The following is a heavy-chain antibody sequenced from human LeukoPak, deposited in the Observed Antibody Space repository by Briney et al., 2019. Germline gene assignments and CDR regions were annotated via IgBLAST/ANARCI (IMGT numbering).Heavy chain of an antibody. CDR2: ISSNGGST. Sequence: GGSLRLSCAASGFTFSSYAMHWVRQAPGKGLEYVSAISSNGGSTYYANSVKGRFTISRDNSKNTLYLQVGSLRAEDMAVYYCARGYTTTASYYYYYMDVWGKGTTVTVSS. V-gene: IGHV3-64*01. CDR1: GFTFSSYA. J-gene: IGHJ6*03. D-gene: IGHD4-11*01. CDR3: ARGYTTTASYYYYYMDV.